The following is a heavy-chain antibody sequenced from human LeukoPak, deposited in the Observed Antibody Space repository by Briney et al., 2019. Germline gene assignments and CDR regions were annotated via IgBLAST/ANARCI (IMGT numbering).Heavy chain of an antibody. CDR1: GFTFSSYW. V-gene: IGHV3-30*18. CDR2: ISYDGSNK. J-gene: IGHJ5*02. CDR3: AKSGEYSSSWYEPNWFDP. D-gene: IGHD6-13*01. Sequence: GGSLRLSCAASGFTFSSYWMSWVRQAPGKGLEWVAVISYDGSNKYYADSVRGRFTISRDNSKNTLYLQMNSLRAEDTAVYYCAKSGEYSSSWYEPNWFDPWGQGTLVTVSS.